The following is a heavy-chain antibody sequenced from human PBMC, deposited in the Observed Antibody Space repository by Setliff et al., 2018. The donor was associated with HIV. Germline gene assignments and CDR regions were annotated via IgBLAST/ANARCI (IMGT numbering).Heavy chain of an antibody. CDR2: VSYTGTT. CDR3: TRQSPVAGSGAFDI. V-gene: IGHV4-30-4*01. J-gene: IGHJ3*02. Sequence: ASETLSLTCTASYATLSTADYYWTWIRQPPGKGLEWIGFVSYTGTTRYSPSLRSRISISIAASRNQFSLRVTSVTATDTAVYYCTRQSPVAGSGAFDIWGQGTMVTVSS. CDR1: YATLSTADYY. D-gene: IGHD6-19*01.